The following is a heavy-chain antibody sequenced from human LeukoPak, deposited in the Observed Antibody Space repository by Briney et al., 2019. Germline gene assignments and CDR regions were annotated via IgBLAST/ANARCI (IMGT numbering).Heavy chain of an antibody. CDR3: VRDQTYNWNPGWFDL. CDR1: GYPINSGYY. Sequence: SETLSLTCSVSGYPINSGYYWGWIRQSPGKGLEWIGAVFHSGTTFYNPSLKSRLTLLLDTSRNHFSLNLHSVTAADTAVYYCVRDQTYNWNPGWFDLWGQGTLVTVSS. J-gene: IGHJ5*02. V-gene: IGHV4-38-2*02. D-gene: IGHD1-20*01. CDR2: VFHSGTT.